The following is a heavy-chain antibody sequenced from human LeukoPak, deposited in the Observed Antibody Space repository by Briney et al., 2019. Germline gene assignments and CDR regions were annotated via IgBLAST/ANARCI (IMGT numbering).Heavy chain of an antibody. D-gene: IGHD2-15*01. CDR1: GGSISSGDYY. Sequence: PSETLSLTCTVSGGSISSGDYYWSWIRQPPGKGLEWIGYIYYSGSTYYNPSLKSRVTISVDTSKNQFSLKLSSVTAADTAVYYCARVRGSAEFHYMDVWGKGTTVTVSS. V-gene: IGHV4-30-4*02. CDR3: ARVRGSAEFHYMDV. CDR2: IYYSGST. J-gene: IGHJ6*03.